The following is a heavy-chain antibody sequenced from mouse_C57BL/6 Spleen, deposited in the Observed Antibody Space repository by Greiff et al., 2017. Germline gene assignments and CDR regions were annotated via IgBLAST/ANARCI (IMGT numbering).Heavy chain of an antibody. V-gene: IGHV5-9-1*02. CDR1: GFTFSSYA. CDR2: ISSGGDYI. CDR3: TRDKIYYGKGGYFDY. Sequence: EVMLVESGEGLVKPGGSLKLSCAASGFTFSSYAMSWVRQTPEKRLEWVAYISSGGDYIYYADTVKGRFTISRDNARNTLYLQMSSLTSEDTAMYYCTRDKIYYGKGGYFDYWGQGTTLTVSS. J-gene: IGHJ2*01. D-gene: IGHD2-1*01.